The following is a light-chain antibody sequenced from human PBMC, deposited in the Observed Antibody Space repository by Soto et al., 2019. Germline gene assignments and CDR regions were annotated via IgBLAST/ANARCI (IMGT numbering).Light chain of an antibody. Sequence: DIQMTQSPSSLSASVGDRVTITCRASQGISNYLAWYQQKPESVPKLLIYAASTLQSGVPPRFSGSRPGTDFTLTISSLQAEDVGTYYCQQYNSAPRAFGEGTKVDIK. CDR2: AAS. J-gene: IGKJ1*01. V-gene: IGKV1-27*01. CDR1: QGISNY. CDR3: QQYNSAPRA.